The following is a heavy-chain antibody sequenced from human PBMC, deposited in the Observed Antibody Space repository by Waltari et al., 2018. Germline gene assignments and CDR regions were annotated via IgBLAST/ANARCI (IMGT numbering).Heavy chain of an antibody. J-gene: IGHJ6*02. CDR1: GFTFGSYA. CDR3: ARDDEYCSGGSCYWNYGMDV. Sequence: EVQLVESGGGLVQPGGSLRLSCAASGFTFGSYAMNWVRQAPGKGLEWVSYICSSGSTIYYADSVKGLFTISRDNAKNSLYLQMNRLRAEDTGVYYCARDDEYCSGGSCYWNYGMDVWGQGTTVTVSS. CDR2: ICSSGSTI. V-gene: IGHV3-48*03. D-gene: IGHD2-15*01.